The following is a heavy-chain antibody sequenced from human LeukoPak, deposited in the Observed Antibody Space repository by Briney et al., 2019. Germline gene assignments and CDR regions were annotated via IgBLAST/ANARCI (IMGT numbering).Heavy chain of an antibody. CDR1: GGSISSGSYY. CDR3: AREAVTGVDY. V-gene: IGHV4-61*02. J-gene: IGHJ4*02. D-gene: IGHD1-20*01. Sequence: SETLSLTCTVSGGSISSGSYYWSWIRQPAGKGLEWIGRIYTSGSTNYNPSLKSRVTISVDRSKNQFSLKLSSVTAADTAVYYCAREAVTGVDYWGQGTLVTVSS. CDR2: IYTSGST.